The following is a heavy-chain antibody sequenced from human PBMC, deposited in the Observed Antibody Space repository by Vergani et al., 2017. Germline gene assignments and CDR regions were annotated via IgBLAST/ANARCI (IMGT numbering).Heavy chain of an antibody. CDR3: ARDPRDCGGDCYPKAFDI. CDR2: INPNSGNT. J-gene: IGHJ3*02. CDR1: GYTFTGYY. D-gene: IGHD2-21*02. Sequence: QVQLVQSGAEVKKPGASVKVSCKASGYTFTGYYMHWVRQAPGQGLEWMGWINPNSGNTNYAQKLQGRVTMTTDTSTSTAYMELRSLRSDDTAVYYCARDPRDCGGDCYPKAFDIWGQGTMVTVSS. V-gene: IGHV1-2*02.